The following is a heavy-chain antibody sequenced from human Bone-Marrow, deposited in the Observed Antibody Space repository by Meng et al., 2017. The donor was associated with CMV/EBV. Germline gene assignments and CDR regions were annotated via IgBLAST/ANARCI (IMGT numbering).Heavy chain of an antibody. J-gene: IGHJ4*02. V-gene: IGHV3-7*01. CDR3: ASRYCSSTSCYRPYYFDY. Sequence: GESLKISCAASGFTFSSYEMNWVRQAPGKGLEWVANIKQDGSEKYYVDSVKGRFTISRDNAKNSLYLQMNSLRAEDTAVYYCASRYCSSTSCYRPYYFDYWGQGTLVTVS. CDR1: GFTFSSYE. CDR2: IKQDGSEK. D-gene: IGHD2-2*01.